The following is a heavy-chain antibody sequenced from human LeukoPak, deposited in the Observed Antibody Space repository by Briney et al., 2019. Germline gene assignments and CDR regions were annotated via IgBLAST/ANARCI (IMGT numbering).Heavy chain of an antibody. CDR3: ARDAVSLAAAGTSDY. J-gene: IGHJ4*02. CDR2: ISGDGGST. CDR1: GFTFDDYA. Sequence: GGSLRLSCAASGFTFDDYAMHWVRQAPGKGLEWVSLISGDGGSTYYADSVKGRFTISRDNAKNSLYLQMNSLRAEDTAVYYCARDAVSLAAAGTSDYWGQGSLVTVSS. D-gene: IGHD6-13*01. V-gene: IGHV3-43*02.